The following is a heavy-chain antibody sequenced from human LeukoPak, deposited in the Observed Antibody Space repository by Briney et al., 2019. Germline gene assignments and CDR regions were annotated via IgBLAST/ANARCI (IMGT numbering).Heavy chain of an antibody. D-gene: IGHD4-17*01. CDR3: ARGYGDYYYYYMDV. J-gene: IGHJ6*03. V-gene: IGHV4-61*02. CDR1: GGSISSSSYY. Sequence: SETLSLTCTVSGGSISSSSYYWSWIRQPAGKGLEWIGRIYTSGSTNYNPSLKSRVTIPVDTSKNQFSLKLSSVTAADTAVYYCARGYGDYYYYYMDVWGKGTTVTISS. CDR2: IYTSGST.